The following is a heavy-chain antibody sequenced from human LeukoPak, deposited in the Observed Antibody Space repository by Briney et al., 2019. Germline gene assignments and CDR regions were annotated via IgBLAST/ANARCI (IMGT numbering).Heavy chain of an antibody. D-gene: IGHD6-13*01. V-gene: IGHV3-30*18. Sequence: GGSLRLSCAASGFTFRTYGIHWVRQAPGKGLEWVAVISYDGTNKYYADSVKGRFTISRDNSKNTLYLQMNSLRAEDTAVYYCAKDGRVAAAAYYFDYWGQGTLATVSS. CDR1: GFTFRTYG. J-gene: IGHJ4*02. CDR2: ISYDGTNK. CDR3: AKDGRVAAAAYYFDY.